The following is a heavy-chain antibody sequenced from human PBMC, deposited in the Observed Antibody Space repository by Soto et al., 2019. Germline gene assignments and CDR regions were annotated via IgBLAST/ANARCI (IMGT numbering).Heavy chain of an antibody. CDR1: SGSITDGGDFY. D-gene: IGHD3-10*01. CDR2: IFYSGST. CDR3: ARGRFGEIHDY. J-gene: IGHJ4*02. V-gene: IGHV4-30-4*01. Sequence: PSETLSLTCTVSSGSITDGGDFYWSWLRQPPGKGLEWIGYIFYSGSTHYNATLKSRLAISVDTSKNQFSLKLFSVTAADTAVYFCARGRFGEIHDYWGPGSLVTVSS.